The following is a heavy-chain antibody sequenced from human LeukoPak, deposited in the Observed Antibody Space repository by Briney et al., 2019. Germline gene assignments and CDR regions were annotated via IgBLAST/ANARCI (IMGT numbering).Heavy chain of an antibody. Sequence: GGSLRLSCAASGFTYHDFATHWVRQAPGKGLEWVAAISWNSDNIDYADSVKGRFTIYRDNDMNSLYLEMASLRVEDSALYYCVKSGGYYYMDAWGKGTPVTVSS. V-gene: IGHV3-9*01. CDR1: GFTYHDFA. J-gene: IGHJ6*03. D-gene: IGHD3-16*01. CDR2: ISWNSDNI. CDR3: VKSGGYYYMDA.